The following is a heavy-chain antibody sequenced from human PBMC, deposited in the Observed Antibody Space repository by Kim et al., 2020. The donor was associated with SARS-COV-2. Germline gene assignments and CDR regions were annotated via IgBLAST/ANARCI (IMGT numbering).Heavy chain of an antibody. J-gene: IGHJ6*02. Sequence: SETLSLTCTVSGGSISSYYWSWIRQPPGKGLEWIGYIYYSGSTNYNPSLKSRVTISVDTSKNQFSLKLSSVTAADTAVYYCAGDGGSYYYGMDVWGQGTTVTVSS. CDR1: GGSISSYY. D-gene: IGHD3-10*01. CDR2: IYYSGST. V-gene: IGHV4-59*01. CDR3: AGDGGSYYYGMDV.